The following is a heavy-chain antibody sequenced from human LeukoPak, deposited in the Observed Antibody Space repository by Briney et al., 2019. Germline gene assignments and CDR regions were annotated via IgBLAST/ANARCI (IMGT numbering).Heavy chain of an antibody. CDR1: GGSISSGGYY. CDR3: ARAFSLFDY. CDR2: IYHSGGT. Sequence: SQTLSLTCTVSGGSISSGGYYWSWIRQPPGKGLEWIGYIYHSGGTYYNPSLKSRVTISVDRSKNQFSLKLSSVTAADTAVYYCARAFSLFDYWGQGTLVTVSS. J-gene: IGHJ4*02. V-gene: IGHV4-30-2*01.